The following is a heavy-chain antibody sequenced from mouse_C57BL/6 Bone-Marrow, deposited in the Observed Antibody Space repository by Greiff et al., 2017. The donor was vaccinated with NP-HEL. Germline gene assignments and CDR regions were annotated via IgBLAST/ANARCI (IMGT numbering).Heavy chain of an antibody. CDR3: ARGDYSGY. D-gene: IGHD2-12*01. Sequence: VQLQQPGAELVKPGASVKLSCKASGYTFTSYWMQWVKQRPGQGLEWIGEIDPSDSYTNYNQKFKGKATLTVDTSSSTAYMQLSSLTSEDSAVYYCARGDYSGYWGKGTTLTVSS. CDR2: IDPSDSYT. J-gene: IGHJ2*01. CDR1: GYTFTSYW. V-gene: IGHV1-50*01.